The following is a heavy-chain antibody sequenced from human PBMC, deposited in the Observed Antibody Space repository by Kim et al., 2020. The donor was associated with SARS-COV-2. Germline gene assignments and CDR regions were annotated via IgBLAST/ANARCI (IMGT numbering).Heavy chain of an antibody. Sequence: SETLSLTCTVSGGSISSYYWSWIRQPPGKGLEWIGYIYYSGSTNYNPSPKSRVTISVDTSKNQFSLKLSSVTAADTAVYYCARHLGLRMRPFDYWGQGTLVTVSS. CDR2: IYYSGST. V-gene: IGHV4-59*08. CDR3: ARHLGLRMRPFDY. CDR1: GGSISSYY. J-gene: IGHJ4*02. D-gene: IGHD1-7*01.